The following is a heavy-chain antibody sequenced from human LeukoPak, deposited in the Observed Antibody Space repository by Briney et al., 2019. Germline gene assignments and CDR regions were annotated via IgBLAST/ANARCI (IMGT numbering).Heavy chain of an antibody. CDR1: GYSFTSYW. V-gene: IGHV5-51*01. D-gene: IGHD5-18*01. CDR2: IYPGDSDT. CDR3: ARQYSYGPRGPRWFDP. Sequence: GESLKISCQGSGYSFTSYWIGWVRQMPGKGLEWMGIIYPGDSDTRYSPSFQGQVTISADKSISTAYLQWSSLKASDTAMYYCARQYSYGPRGPRWFDPWGQGTLVTVSS. J-gene: IGHJ5*02.